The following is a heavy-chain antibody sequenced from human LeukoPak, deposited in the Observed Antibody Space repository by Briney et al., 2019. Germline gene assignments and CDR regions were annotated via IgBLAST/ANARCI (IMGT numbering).Heavy chain of an antibody. CDR1: GGFISSYY. CDR2: IYTSGST. D-gene: IGHD5-12*01. J-gene: IGHJ3*02. V-gene: IGHV4-4*07. CDR3: ARHTRPGYGGSENAFDI. Sequence: SETLSLTCTVSGGFISSYYWSWIRQPAGKGLEWIGRIYTSGSTNYNPSLKSRVTMSVDTSKNQFSLKLSSVTAADTAVYYCARHTRPGYGGSENAFDIWGQGTMVTVSS.